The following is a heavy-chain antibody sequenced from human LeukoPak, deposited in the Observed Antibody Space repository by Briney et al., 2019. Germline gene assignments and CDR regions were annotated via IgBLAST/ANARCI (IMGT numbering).Heavy chain of an antibody. CDR2: INPSGGST. CDR3: ARGRILEWLLFAYYYYYYMDV. Sequence: GASVKVSCKASGYTFTSYYMHWVRQAPGQGLEWMGIINPSGGSTSYAQKFQGRVTITADESTSTAYMELSSLRSEDTAVYYCARGRILEWLLFAYYYYYYMDVWGKGTTVTVSS. CDR1: GYTFTSYY. V-gene: IGHV1-46*01. D-gene: IGHD3-3*01. J-gene: IGHJ6*03.